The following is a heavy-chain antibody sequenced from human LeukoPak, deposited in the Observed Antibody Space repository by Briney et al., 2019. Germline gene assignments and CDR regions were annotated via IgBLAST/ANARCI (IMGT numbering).Heavy chain of an antibody. J-gene: IGHJ6*02. V-gene: IGHV3-49*04. CDR1: GFILRDAA. CDR3: ARGVVEYGHSPLYYYGMDV. CDR2: IRSRTYGGTA. Sequence: GGSLRLSCTDSGFILRDAALSWVRQAPGKGLEWVGFIRSRTYGGTAEYAASVKGRFTISRDDSKNIAYLHMNSLITDDTAVYFYARGVVEYGHSPLYYYGMDVWGQGTTVTVSS. D-gene: IGHD3-3*01.